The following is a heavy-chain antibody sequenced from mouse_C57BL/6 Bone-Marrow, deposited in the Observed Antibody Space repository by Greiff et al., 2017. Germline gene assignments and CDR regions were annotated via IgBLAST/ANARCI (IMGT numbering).Heavy chain of an antibody. CDR2: IVPSDSYT. J-gene: IGHJ1*03. CDR1: GYTFTSYW. CDR3: ARDDGYFYWYFDV. V-gene: IGHV1-50*01. D-gene: IGHD2-3*01. Sequence: VQLQQPGAELVKPGASVKLSCKASGYTFTSYWMQWVKQRPGQGLEWIGEIVPSDSYTNYNQQLKGKATLTVDTSSSTAYMQLSSLTSEDSAVYYCARDDGYFYWYFDVWGTGTTVTVSS.